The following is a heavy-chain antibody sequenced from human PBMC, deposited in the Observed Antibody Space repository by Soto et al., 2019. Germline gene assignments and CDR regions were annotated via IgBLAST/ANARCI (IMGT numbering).Heavy chain of an antibody. CDR1: GFTFSNAW. CDR2: NKSKTDGGTT. D-gene: IGHD1-26*01. Sequence: GGSLRLSCAASGFTFSNAWMNWVRQAPGKGLEWVGRNKSKTDGGTTDYAAPVKGRFTISRDDSKNTLYLQMNSLRAEDTAVYYCARDLAGPGRSYYYYGMDVWGQGTTVTVSS. J-gene: IGHJ6*02. CDR3: ARDLAGPGRSYYYYGMDV. V-gene: IGHV3-15*07.